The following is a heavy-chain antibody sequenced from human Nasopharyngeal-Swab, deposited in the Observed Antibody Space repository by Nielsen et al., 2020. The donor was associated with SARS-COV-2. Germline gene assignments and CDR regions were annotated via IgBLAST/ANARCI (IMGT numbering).Heavy chain of an antibody. CDR2: ISRSAYSE. CDR3: ARDKGTSGWFDP. Sequence: WIRQHPGKGLEWVSGISRSAYSEFYADSVKGRFTISRDNAQNSLYLQMNNLRADDTAVYYCARDKGTSGWFDPWGPGTLVTVSS. J-gene: IGHJ5*02. V-gene: IGHV3-11*01. D-gene: IGHD6-25*01.